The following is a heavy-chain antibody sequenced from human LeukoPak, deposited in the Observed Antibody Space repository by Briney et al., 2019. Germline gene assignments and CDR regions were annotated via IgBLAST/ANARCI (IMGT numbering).Heavy chain of an antibody. V-gene: IGHV3-7*01. CDR1: GFTFSRYW. Sequence: HPGGSLRLSCVGSGFTFSRYWLNWVRQAPGKGLEWVANMNQDGSEIYYLDSAKGRFTISRDNAKNSLYLQMNSLRAEDTAVYYCARDRVTMVRGVIRPLPESGMDVWGQGTTVTVSS. CDR2: MNQDGSEI. J-gene: IGHJ6*02. D-gene: IGHD3-10*01. CDR3: ARDRVTMVRGVIRPLPESGMDV.